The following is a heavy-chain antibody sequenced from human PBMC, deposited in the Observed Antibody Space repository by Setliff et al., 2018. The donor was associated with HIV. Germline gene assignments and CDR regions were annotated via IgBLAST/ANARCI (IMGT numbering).Heavy chain of an antibody. CDR3: AREDSSWYGSLDY. CDR2: IWYDESHK. CDR1: GLTFNSYG. D-gene: IGHD6-13*01. V-gene: IGHV3-33*08. Sequence: GGSLRLSCAGYGLTFNSYGMHWVRQAPGKGLEWLALIWYDESHKYYANSVKGRFTVSRDNSKTTVYLQMNSLRAEDMAIYYCAREDSSWYGSLDYWGQGTPVTVSS. J-gene: IGHJ4*02.